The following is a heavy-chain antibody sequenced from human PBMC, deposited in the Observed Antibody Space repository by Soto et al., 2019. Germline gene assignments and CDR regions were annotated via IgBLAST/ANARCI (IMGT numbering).Heavy chain of an antibody. D-gene: IGHD2-15*01. J-gene: IGHJ4*02. V-gene: IGHV3-49*04. Sequence: GSLRLSVTASGFTFGDYAMSWVRQAPGKGLEWVGFIRSKAYGGTTEYAASVKGRFTISRDDSKSIAYLQMNSLKTEDTAVYYCTRDACSGGSCYFDYWGQGTLVTSPQ. CDR2: IRSKAYGGTT. CDR1: GFTFGDYA. CDR3: TRDACSGGSCYFDY.